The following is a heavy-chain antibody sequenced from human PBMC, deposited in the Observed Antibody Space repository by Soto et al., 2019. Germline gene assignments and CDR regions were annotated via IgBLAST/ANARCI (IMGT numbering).Heavy chain of an antibody. D-gene: IGHD3-10*01. CDR2: INAGNGNT. V-gene: IGHV1-3*01. CDR1: GYTFTSYA. Sequence: ASVKVSCKASGYTFTSYAMHWVRQAPGQRLEWMGWINAGNGNTKYSQKFQGRVTITRDTSASTAYMELSSLRSEDTAVYYCAREGHPVGPYYYGMDVWGQGTTVTVSS. J-gene: IGHJ6*02. CDR3: AREGHPVGPYYYGMDV.